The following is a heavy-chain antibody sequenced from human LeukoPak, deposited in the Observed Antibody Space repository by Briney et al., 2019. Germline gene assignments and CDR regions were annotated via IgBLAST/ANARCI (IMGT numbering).Heavy chain of an antibody. V-gene: IGHV3-23*01. D-gene: IGHD5-24*01. Sequence: SGGSLRLSCAASGFTFSSYAMSWVRQAPGKGLEWVSAISGSGGSTHYADSVKGRFTISRDNSKNTLYLQMNSLRAEDTAVYYCAKPIIKFRDGYNKGFDYWGQGTLVTVSS. CDR1: GFTFSSYA. CDR3: AKPIIKFRDGYNKGFDY. CDR2: ISGSGGST. J-gene: IGHJ4*02.